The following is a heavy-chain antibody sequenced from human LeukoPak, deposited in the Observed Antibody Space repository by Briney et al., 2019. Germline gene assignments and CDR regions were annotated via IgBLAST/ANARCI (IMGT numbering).Heavy chain of an antibody. Sequence: PSETLSLTCTVSGTSISGHYWGWIRQPPGKGLECIGYIHYSGRTDYNPSLKSRVTLSLGTSKKQFSLNLRSVSAADTAVYYCVRENYFDKWGPGTLVTVSS. CDR3: VRENYFDK. V-gene: IGHV4-59*11. CDR1: GTSISGHY. J-gene: IGHJ4*02. CDR2: IHYSGRT.